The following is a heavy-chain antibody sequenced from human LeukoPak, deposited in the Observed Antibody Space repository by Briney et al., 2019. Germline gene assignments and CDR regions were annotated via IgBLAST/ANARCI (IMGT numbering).Heavy chain of an antibody. Sequence: GGFLRLSCAASGFTFSSYSMNWVRQAPGKGLEWVSYISGSSSTIYYADSVKGRFTISRDNAKNSLYLQMNSLRAEDTAVYYCARGGYYFDYWGQGTLVTVSS. D-gene: IGHD3-16*01. CDR2: ISGSSSTI. V-gene: IGHV3-48*01. J-gene: IGHJ4*02. CDR1: GFTFSSYS. CDR3: ARGGYYFDY.